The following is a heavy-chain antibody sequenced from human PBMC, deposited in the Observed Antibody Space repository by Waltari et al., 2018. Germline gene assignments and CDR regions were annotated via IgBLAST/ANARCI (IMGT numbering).Heavy chain of an antibody. J-gene: IGHJ2*01. CDR1: GGSISSGDYY. CDR3: ARALYSVWFREFYYFDL. D-gene: IGHD3-10*01. CDR2: IYYRGST. Sequence: QVQLQESGPGLVKPSQTLSLTCTVSGGSISSGDYYWSWIRQPPGKGLEWIGYIYYRGSTYYNPALQSRVTISVDTSKNQFSLKLSSVTAADTAVYYCARALYSVWFREFYYFDLWGRGTLVTVSS. V-gene: IGHV4-30-4*08.